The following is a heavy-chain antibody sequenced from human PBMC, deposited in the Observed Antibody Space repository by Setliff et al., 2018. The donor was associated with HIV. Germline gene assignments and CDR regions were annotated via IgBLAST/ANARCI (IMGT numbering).Heavy chain of an antibody. D-gene: IGHD5-18*01. CDR1: GFSFSSYS. Sequence: PGGSLRLSCVGSGFSFSSYSMSWVRRAPGKGLEWIAYIYTGSNSIYYGDSVKGRFTISRDNVKNSVYLQMNSLRAEDTAVYYCAKDLRIDTRADYYIDVWGKGTPVTVSS. J-gene: IGHJ6*03. CDR2: IYTGSNSI. CDR3: AKDLRIDTRADYYIDV. V-gene: IGHV3-48*01.